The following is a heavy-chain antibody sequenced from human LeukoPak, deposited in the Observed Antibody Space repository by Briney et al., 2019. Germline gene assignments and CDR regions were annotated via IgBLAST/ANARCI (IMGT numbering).Heavy chain of an antibody. V-gene: IGHV3-23*01. CDR1: GFTFSSYA. J-gene: IGHJ4*02. D-gene: IGHD2-21*02. CDR2: ISGSGGST. Sequence: GGSLRLSCAASGFTFSSYAMSWVRQAPGKGLEWVSAISGSGGSTYYADSVKGRFTISGDNSKNTLYLQMNSLRAEDTAVYYCAKDFRKSIVVVTANFDYWGQGTLVTVSS. CDR3: AKDFRKSIVVVTANFDY.